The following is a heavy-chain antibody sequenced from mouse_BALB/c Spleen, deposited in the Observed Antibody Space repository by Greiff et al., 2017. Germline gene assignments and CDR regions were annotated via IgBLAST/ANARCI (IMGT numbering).Heavy chain of an antibody. D-gene: IGHD2-4*01. CDR3: AYYDYDEAWFAY. CDR2: IYPGDGDT. J-gene: IGHJ3*01. Sequence: QVQLKESGAELVRPGSSVKISCKASGYAFSSYWMNWVKQRPGQGLEWIGQIYPGDGDTNYNGKFKGKATLTADKSSSTAYMQLSSLTSEDSAVYFCAYYDYDEAWFAYWGQGTLVTVSA. V-gene: IGHV1-80*01. CDR1: GYAFSSYW.